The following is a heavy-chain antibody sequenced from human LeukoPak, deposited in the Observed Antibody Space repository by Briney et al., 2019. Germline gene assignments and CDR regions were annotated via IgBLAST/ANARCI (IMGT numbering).Heavy chain of an antibody. CDR3: ARDRFSNYYGSGSYFGFDP. Sequence: LVASVKVSCKASGYTFTSYGISWVRQAPGQGLEWMGWISAYNGNTNYAQKLQGRVTMTTGTSTSTAYMELRSLRSDDTAVYYCARDRFSNYYGSGSYFGFDPWGQGTLVTVSS. CDR1: GYTFTSYG. J-gene: IGHJ5*02. D-gene: IGHD3-10*01. V-gene: IGHV1-18*01. CDR2: ISAYNGNT.